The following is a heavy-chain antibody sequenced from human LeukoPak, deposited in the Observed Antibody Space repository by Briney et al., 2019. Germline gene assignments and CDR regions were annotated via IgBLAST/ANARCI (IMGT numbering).Heavy chain of an antibody. J-gene: IGHJ2*01. CDR2: TYYRSRWYN. CDR3: ARWHHDSHYFDL. CDR1: GDSVSSNSAA. Sequence: PSQTLSLACAISGDSVSSNSAAWNWIRESPSRGLEWLGRTYYRSRWYNEYIVSVKSRITINPDTSKNQFSLQLNSVTPEDTAVYYCARWHHDSHYFDLWGRGTLVTVSS. D-gene: IGHD2-15*01. V-gene: IGHV6-1*01.